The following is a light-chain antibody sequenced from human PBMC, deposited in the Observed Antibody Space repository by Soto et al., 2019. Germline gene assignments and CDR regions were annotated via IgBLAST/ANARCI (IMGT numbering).Light chain of an antibody. CDR2: EVI. V-gene: IGLV2-8*01. Sequence: QSALTHPPSASGSPGQAVTISCTGSTSDVGGYEYVSWYQQHPGKAPKLIIYEVIKRPSGVPDRFSGSKSGNTAFLTASGLQAEAEAEYCCILDACINNPHPVFGG. CDR1: TSDVGGYEY. J-gene: IGLJ2*01. CDR3: ILDACINNPHPV.